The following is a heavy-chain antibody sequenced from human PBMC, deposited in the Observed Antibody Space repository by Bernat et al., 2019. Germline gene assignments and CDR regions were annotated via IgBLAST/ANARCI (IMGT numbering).Heavy chain of an antibody. CDR1: GFTFSSYA. D-gene: IGHD2-15*01. V-gene: IGHV3-23*01. J-gene: IGHJ3*02. CDR2: ISGSST. CDR3: AKPRGSGGLHAFDI. Sequence: EVQLLESGGGLVQPGGSLRLSCAASGFTFSSYAMSWVRQAPGKGLEWVSAISGSSTYYADSVKGRFTISRDNSKNTLYLQMNTLRAEDTAVYYCAKPRGSGGLHAFDIWGQGTMVTVSS.